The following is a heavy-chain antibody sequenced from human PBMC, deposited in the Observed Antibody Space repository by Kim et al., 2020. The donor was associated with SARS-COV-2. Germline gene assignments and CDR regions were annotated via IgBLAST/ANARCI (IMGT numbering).Heavy chain of an antibody. V-gene: IGHV1-69*01. CDR3: AGVLNWFDP. Sequence: GTANYAQKFQGRVTITADESTSTAYMELSSLRSEDTAVYYCAGVLNWFDPWGQGTLVTVSS. CDR2: GTA. D-gene: IGHD2-15*01. J-gene: IGHJ5*02.